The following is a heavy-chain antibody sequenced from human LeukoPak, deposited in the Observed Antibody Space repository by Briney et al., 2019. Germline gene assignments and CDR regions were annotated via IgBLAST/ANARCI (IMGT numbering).Heavy chain of an antibody. J-gene: IGHJ5*02. D-gene: IGHD1-7*01. CDR1: GYTFTSYY. CDR2: MNPNGGST. Sequence: GASVKVSCKASGYTFTSYYMHWVRQAPGQGLEWMGIMNPNGGSTNYAQKFQGRVTMTRDTSTSTVYMELSSLRSEDTAVYYCARHTRLELLRAWGQGTLVTVSS. V-gene: IGHV1-46*01. CDR3: ARHTRLELLRA.